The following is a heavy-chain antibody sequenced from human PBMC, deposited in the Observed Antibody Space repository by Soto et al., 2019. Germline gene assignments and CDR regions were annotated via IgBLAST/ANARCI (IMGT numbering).Heavy chain of an antibody. CDR3: ARDERGTCTGTNCYYFDY. CDR2: TSANNDNT. V-gene: IGHV1-18*04. Sequence: QVQLVQSGSEVKEPGASVKVSCKASGYTFSRYGISWVRQAPGQGLEWMAWTSANNDNTNYAEKLQGRVTLTTDTSTGTAYRELRSLRSDDTAVYYCARDERGTCTGTNCYYFDYWGQGTLVTVFS. CDR1: GYTFSRYG. D-gene: IGHD2-2*01. J-gene: IGHJ4*02.